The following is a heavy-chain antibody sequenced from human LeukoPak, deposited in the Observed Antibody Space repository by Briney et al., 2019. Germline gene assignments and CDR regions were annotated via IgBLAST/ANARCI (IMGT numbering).Heavy chain of an antibody. D-gene: IGHD1-1*01. J-gene: IGHJ4*02. CDR2: IYSGGST. CDR3: ARDWKVGHDY. CDR1: GFTVSRNY. V-gene: IGHV3-53*01. Sequence: PGGSLRLSCAASGFTVSRNYMNWVRQAPGRGLEWVSVIYSGGSTYYADSVKGRFTISRDNAKNSLYLQMNSLRAEDTAVYYCARDWKVGHDYWGQGTLVTVSS.